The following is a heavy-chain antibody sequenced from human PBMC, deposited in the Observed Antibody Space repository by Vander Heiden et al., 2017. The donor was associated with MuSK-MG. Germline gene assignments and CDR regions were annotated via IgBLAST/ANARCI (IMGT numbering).Heavy chain of an antibody. CDR3: AREGGGYSYGPDY. Sequence: QVQLQESGPGLVKPSQTLSLTCIVSGASIGSSGYYWTWIRQHPGKGLEWIGYIYYRGNPYYNPSLRGRISLSIDTRKNQFSLRLSAVTAADTAVYYCAREGGGYSYGPDYWGQGTLVTVSS. CDR2: IYYRGNP. CDR1: GASIGSSGYY. D-gene: IGHD5-18*01. V-gene: IGHV4-31*03. J-gene: IGHJ4*01.